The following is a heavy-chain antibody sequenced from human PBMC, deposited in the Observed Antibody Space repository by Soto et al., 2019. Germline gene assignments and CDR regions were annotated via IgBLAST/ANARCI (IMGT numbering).Heavy chain of an antibody. CDR1: GGSISSIIYY. Sequence: SETLSLTCTVSGGSISSIIYYWGWIRQPPGKGLEWIGSIYYSGSTYYNPSLKSRVTISVDTSKNQFSLKLSSVTAADTAVYYCARDSSGYYLDYWGQGTLVTVSS. CDR3: ARDSSGYYLDY. J-gene: IGHJ4*02. CDR2: IYYSGST. D-gene: IGHD3-22*01. V-gene: IGHV4-39*02.